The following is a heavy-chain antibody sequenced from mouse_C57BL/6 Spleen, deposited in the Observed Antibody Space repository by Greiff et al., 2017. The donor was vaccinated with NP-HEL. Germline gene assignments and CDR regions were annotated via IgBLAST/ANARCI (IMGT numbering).Heavy chain of an antibody. CDR2: FYPGSGSI. Sequence: QVQLKQSGAELVKPGASVKLSCKASGYPFTAYTIHWVKQRSGQGLEWIGWFYPGSGSIKYNEKFKDKATLTADKSSSTVYMELSRLTTEDSAVYFCARHEDRDYDWYFDVWGTGTTVTVSS. D-gene: IGHD2-4*01. J-gene: IGHJ1*03. CDR1: GYPFTAYT. CDR3: ARHEDRDYDWYFDV. V-gene: IGHV1-62-2*01.